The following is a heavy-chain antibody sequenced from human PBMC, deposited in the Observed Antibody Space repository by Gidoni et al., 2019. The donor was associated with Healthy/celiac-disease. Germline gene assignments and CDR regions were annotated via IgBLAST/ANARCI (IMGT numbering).Heavy chain of an antibody. J-gene: IGHJ4*02. D-gene: IGHD3-22*01. Sequence: EVQLLESGGGLVQPGGSLSPSCAASGFPFSSYAMSWVRQAPGKGLEWVSAISGSGGSTYYADSVKGRFTISRDNSKNTLYLQMNSLRAEDTAVYYCAKDYYDPEGYFDYWGQGTLVTVSS. CDR1: GFPFSSYA. CDR3: AKDYYDPEGYFDY. CDR2: ISGSGGST. V-gene: IGHV3-23*01.